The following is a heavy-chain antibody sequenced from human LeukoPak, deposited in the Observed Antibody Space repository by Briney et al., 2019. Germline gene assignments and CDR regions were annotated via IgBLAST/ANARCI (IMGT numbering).Heavy chain of an antibody. V-gene: IGHV3-33*06. D-gene: IGHD6-19*01. J-gene: IGHJ4*02. CDR1: GFIFSNYG. Sequence: QPGRSLRLSCAASGFIFSNYGMHWVRQAPGKGLEWVAFIWYDGSNKYYADSVKGRFTISRDNSKNTLYLQMNSLRAEDTAVYYCAKVGYSSGWYYFDYWGQGTLVTVSS. CDR3: AKVGYSSGWYYFDY. CDR2: IWYDGSNK.